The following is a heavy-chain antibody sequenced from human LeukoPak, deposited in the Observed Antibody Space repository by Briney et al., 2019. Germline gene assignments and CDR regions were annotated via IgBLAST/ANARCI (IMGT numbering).Heavy chain of an antibody. V-gene: IGHV1-2*02. J-gene: IGHJ4*02. D-gene: IGHD3-22*01. CDR2: INPNSGGT. Sequence: ASVKVSCKASGYTFTGYYMHWVRQAPGQGLEWMGWINPNSGGTNYAQKFQGRVAMTRDTSISTAYMELSRLRSDDTAVYYCARDFGTGWSDYYDSSGYSMVDYWGQGTLVTVSS. CDR3: ARDFGTGWSDYYDSSGYSMVDY. CDR1: GYTFTGYY.